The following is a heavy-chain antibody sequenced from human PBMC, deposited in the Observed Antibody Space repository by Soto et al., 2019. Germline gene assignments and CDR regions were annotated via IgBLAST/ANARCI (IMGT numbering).Heavy chain of an antibody. D-gene: IGHD4-17*01. CDR1: GGSFSGYY. J-gene: IGHJ4*02. V-gene: IGHV4-34*01. Sequence: QVQLQQWGAGLLKPSETLSLTCAVYGGSFSGYYWSWIRQPPGTGLEWIGEINHSGSTNYNPSLKSRVTISVDTSKNQFSLKLSSVTAADTAVYYCARGSLTVTSRIDYWGQGTLVTVSS. CDR2: INHSGST. CDR3: ARGSLTVTSRIDY.